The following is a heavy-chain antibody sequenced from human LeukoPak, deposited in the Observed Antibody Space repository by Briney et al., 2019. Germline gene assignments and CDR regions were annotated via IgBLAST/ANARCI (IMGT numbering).Heavy chain of an antibody. J-gene: IGHJ3*02. Sequence: GGSLRLSCAASGFTFSGYWMSWVRQAPGKGLEWVANIKQDGSEKYYVDSVKGRFTISRDNAKNSLYLQMNSLRAEDTAVYYCARDGRDDAFDIWGQGTMVTVSS. V-gene: IGHV3-7*01. CDR2: IKQDGSEK. CDR1: GFTFSGYW. CDR3: ARDGRDDAFDI.